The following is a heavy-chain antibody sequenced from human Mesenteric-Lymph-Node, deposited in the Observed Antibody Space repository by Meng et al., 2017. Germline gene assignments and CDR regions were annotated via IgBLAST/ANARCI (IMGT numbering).Heavy chain of an antibody. CDR1: GDSITGGDYS. J-gene: IGHJ5*02. CDR3: VRDTRRGGGWFDP. Sequence: LQLHESGSGLVRPSQTLSLTSAVSGDSITGGDYSWTWIRQPPGKGLEWIGYIYHGVNIYYTPSLRSRVTISVDKSRNQFSLKLTSVSAADTAVYYCVRDTRRGGGWFDPWGQGTLVTVSS. CDR2: IYHGVNI. D-gene: IGHD3-10*01. V-gene: IGHV4-30-2*01.